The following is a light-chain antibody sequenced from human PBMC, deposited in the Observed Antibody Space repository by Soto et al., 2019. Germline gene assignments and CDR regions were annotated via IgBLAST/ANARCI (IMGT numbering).Light chain of an antibody. V-gene: IGLV2-14*01. J-gene: IGLJ6*01. CDR1: SSDVGGYNY. Sequence: QSALAQPASVSGSPGQSITISCTGTSSDVGGYNYVSWYQHHPGKAPKLMIYEVSHRPSGVSSRFSGSKSGNSASLTISGLQAEDEADYYCSSYTSINMYVFGTGTQLTVL. CDR3: SSYTSINMYV. CDR2: EVS.